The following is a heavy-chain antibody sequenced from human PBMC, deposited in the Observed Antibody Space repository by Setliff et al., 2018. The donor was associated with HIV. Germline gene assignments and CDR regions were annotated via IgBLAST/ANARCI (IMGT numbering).Heavy chain of an antibody. J-gene: IGHJ4*02. CDR1: GFTFSSYA. CDR3: ARERLRFLEWLPLDY. CDR2: ISGRGGST. D-gene: IGHD3-3*01. V-gene: IGHV3-23*01. Sequence: PGGSLRLSCAASGFTFSSYAMSWVRQAPGKVLEWVSAISGRGGSTYYADSVKGRFTISRDNSKNTLHLQMSSLRAEDTAVYYCARERLRFLEWLPLDYWGQGTLVTVSS.